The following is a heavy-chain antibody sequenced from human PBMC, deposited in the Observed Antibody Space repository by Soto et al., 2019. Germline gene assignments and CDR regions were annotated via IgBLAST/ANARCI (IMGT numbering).Heavy chain of an antibody. CDR1: GGSFSGYY. Sequence: QVQLQQWGAGLLKPSETLSLTCAVYGGSFSGYYWSWIRQPPGKGLEWIGEINHSGSTNYNPSLKSRVTISVDTSKNQFSLKLSSVTAADTAVYYCARGGYSGSVRWGQGTLVTVPS. D-gene: IGHD5-12*01. CDR3: ARGGYSGSVR. J-gene: IGHJ4*02. V-gene: IGHV4-34*01. CDR2: INHSGST.